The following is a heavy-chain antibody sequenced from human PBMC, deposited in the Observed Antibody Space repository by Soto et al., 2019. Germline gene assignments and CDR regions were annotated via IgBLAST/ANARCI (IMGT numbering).Heavy chain of an antibody. CDR2: IYPGDSDT. J-gene: IGHJ6*02. CDR3: ARLRLLWFGELLYSYNYYGMDV. V-gene: IGHV5-51*01. CDR1: GYSFTNYW. D-gene: IGHD3-10*01. Sequence: GESLKISCKGSGYSFTNYWIGWVRQTPGKGLEWMGIIYPGDSDTRYSPSFQGQVTISADKSISTAYLQWSSLKASDTAMYYCARLRLLWFGELLYSYNYYGMDVWGQGTTVTVSS.